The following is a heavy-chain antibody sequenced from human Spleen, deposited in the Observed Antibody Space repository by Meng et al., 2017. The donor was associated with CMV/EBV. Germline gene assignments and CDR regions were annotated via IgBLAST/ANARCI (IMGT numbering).Heavy chain of an antibody. D-gene: IGHD1-26*01. CDR2: TYYRSKWYD. CDR1: GDSVSSNGAA. Sequence: ISGDSVSSNGAAWDWIRQSPSEDLEWLGRTYYRSKWYDGYAVSVKSRITINPDTSKNQFSLQLNSVTPEDTAVYCCARTGAPEAFDIWGQGTMVTVSS. CDR3: ARTGAPEAFDI. V-gene: IGHV6-1*01. J-gene: IGHJ3*02.